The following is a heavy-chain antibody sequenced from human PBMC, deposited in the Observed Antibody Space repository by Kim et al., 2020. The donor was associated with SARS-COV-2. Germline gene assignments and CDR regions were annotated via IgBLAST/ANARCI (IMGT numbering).Heavy chain of an antibody. V-gene: IGHV3-33*01. J-gene: IGHJ4*02. D-gene: IGHD6-13*01. Sequence: GGSLRLSCAASGFPFRSYGMHWVRQAPGKGLEWVAMIFYDGNKKYYADSVKDRFIISRDNSKNALYLQMDSLTVDDTALYYCAGSPSSWSHYFDFWGRGALVTVSS. CDR1: GFPFRSYG. CDR2: IFYDGNKK. CDR3: AGSPSSWSHYFDF.